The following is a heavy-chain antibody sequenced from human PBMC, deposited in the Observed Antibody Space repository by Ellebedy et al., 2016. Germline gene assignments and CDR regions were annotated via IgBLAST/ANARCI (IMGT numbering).Heavy chain of an antibody. CDR2: ISGSGGST. Sequence: GGSLRLSXAASGFTFSSYAMSWVRQAPGKGLEWVSAISGSGGSTYYADSVKGRFTVSRDNSKSSLYLQMNSLRAEDTALYYCAKGPSSYLRFLAVDYWGQGTLVTVSS. J-gene: IGHJ4*02. CDR1: GFTFSSYA. D-gene: IGHD3-3*01. V-gene: IGHV3-23*01. CDR3: AKGPSSYLRFLAVDY.